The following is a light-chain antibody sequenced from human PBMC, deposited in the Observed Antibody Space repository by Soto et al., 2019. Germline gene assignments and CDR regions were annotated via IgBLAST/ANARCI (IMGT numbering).Light chain of an antibody. Sequence: QSVLTQPASVSGSPGQSITISCTGTSSDVGGYNYVSWYQQHPGKAPKLMIYDVSNRPSGVSNRCSGSKSGNTASLTISGLQAEDEADYYCSSYTSSSIYVSGTGTKVTVL. CDR2: DVS. V-gene: IGLV2-14*01. CDR1: SSDVGGYNY. CDR3: SSYTSSSIYV. J-gene: IGLJ1*01.